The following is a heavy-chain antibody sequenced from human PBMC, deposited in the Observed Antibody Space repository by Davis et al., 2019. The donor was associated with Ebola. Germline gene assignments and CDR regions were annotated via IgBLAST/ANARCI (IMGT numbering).Heavy chain of an antibody. D-gene: IGHD3-22*01. J-gene: IGHJ4*02. Sequence: SETLSLTCAVSGGSISSANWWRWVRQPPGKGLEWIGEIYHSGGAYYNPSLKSRVTMSVDKSKNQFSLRLSSVTAADTAVYYCARGLTYYYDTSGYYWGQGTLVTVSS. CDR3: ARGLTYYYDTSGYY. CDR1: GGSISSANW. V-gene: IGHV4-4*02. CDR2: IYHSGGA.